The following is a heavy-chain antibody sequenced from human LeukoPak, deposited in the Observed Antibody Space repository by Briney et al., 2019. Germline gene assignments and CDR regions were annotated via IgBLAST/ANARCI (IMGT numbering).Heavy chain of an antibody. J-gene: IGHJ4*02. D-gene: IGHD6-19*01. Sequence: GGSLRLSCAASGFTFDDYGMSWVRQAPGKGLERVSVIYSGGSTYYADSVKGRFTISRDNSKNTLYLQMNSLRAEDTAVYYCAKLVVADSVGYWGQGTLVTVSS. CDR1: GFTFDDYG. V-gene: IGHV3-66*01. CDR3: AKLVVADSVGY. CDR2: IYSGGST.